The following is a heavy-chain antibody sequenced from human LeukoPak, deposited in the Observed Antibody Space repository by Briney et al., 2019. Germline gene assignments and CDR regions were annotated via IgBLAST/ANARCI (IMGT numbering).Heavy chain of an antibody. CDR1: GYTFTGYY. V-gene: IGHV3-30*18. CDR3: AKDRTPHYYESSGYLPPFEY. Sequence: SCKASGYTFTGYYMHWVRQAPGKGLEWVAVISFDGTNKYYGDSVKGRFTISRDNSKNTLYLQMNRLRDEDTAVYYCAKDRTPHYYESSGYLPPFEYWGQGTLVTVSS. J-gene: IGHJ4*02. CDR2: ISFDGTNK. D-gene: IGHD3-22*01.